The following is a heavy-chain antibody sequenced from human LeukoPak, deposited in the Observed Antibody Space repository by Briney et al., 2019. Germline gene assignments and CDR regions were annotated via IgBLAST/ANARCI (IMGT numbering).Heavy chain of an antibody. D-gene: IGHD3-10*01. CDR1: GYTFTVYY. CDR2: INPNRDVT. Sequence: GASLKVSCKASGYTFTVYYMRCVPQAPGQGLWCMGWINPNRDVTNYTQKLQGRVTVSRDTSISTAYMELRRLRSDDTAVYYCAREGVLLWFGEPNNWFDPWGQGTLVTVSS. V-gene: IGHV1-2*02. J-gene: IGHJ5*02. CDR3: AREGVLLWFGEPNNWFDP.